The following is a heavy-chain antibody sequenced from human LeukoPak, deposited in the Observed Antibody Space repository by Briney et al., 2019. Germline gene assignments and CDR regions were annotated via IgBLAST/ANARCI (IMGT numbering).Heavy chain of an antibody. CDR2: ISYDGSNE. Sequence: GGSLRLSCAASGFTFSSYGMHWVRQAPGKGLEWVALISYDGSNEYYADSVRGRSTISRDNSKFTLYMQMNSLRAEDTAVYYCARVRAGYCTSTSCYTGMDVWGQGTTVTVSS. V-gene: IGHV3-30*03. J-gene: IGHJ6*02. D-gene: IGHD2-2*01. CDR1: GFTFSSYG. CDR3: ARVRAGYCTSTSCYTGMDV.